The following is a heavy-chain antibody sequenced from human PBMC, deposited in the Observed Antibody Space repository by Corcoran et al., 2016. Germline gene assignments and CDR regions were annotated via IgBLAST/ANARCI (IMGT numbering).Heavy chain of an antibody. Sequence: QVQLQQWGARLLKPSETLSLTCAVYGGSFSGYYWTWIRQPPGKGLEWIGEVNLSGGTSYSPSLSSRVTISVDTSKNQLSLALTSVTAADTAVYYCARGSIAARCNCWGQGTLVTVSS. CDR3: ARGSIAARCNC. J-gene: IGHJ4*02. D-gene: IGHD6-13*01. CDR1: GGSFSGYY. V-gene: IGHV4-34*01. CDR2: VNLSGGT.